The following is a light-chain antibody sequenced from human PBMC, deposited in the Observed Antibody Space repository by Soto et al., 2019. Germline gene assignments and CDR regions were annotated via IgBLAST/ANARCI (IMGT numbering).Light chain of an antibody. J-gene: IGLJ1*01. CDR3: SSYAGNNIVV. V-gene: IGLV2-8*01. Sequence: QSVLTQPPSASGSPGQSVTISCTGTSSDVGAYNFVSWYQQHPNKAPKLMIYDVSKRPSGVPDRFSASESGNTASLTVSGLQAEDEAEYYCSSYAGNNIVVFGTGTKVTVL. CDR1: SSDVGAYNF. CDR2: DVS.